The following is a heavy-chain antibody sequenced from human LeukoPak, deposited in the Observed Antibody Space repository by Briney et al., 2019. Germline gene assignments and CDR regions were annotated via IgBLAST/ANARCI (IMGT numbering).Heavy chain of an antibody. CDR2: INHSGST. D-gene: IGHD3-22*01. V-gene: IGHV4-34*01. CDR1: GGSFSGYY. Sequence: PSETLSLTCAVYGGSFSGYYWSWIRQPPGKGLEWIGEINHSGSTNYNPSLKSRVTISVDTSKNQFSLKLSSVTAADTAVYYCARNEAMIVVENWFDPWGRGTLVTVSS. CDR3: ARNEAMIVVENWFDP. J-gene: IGHJ5*02.